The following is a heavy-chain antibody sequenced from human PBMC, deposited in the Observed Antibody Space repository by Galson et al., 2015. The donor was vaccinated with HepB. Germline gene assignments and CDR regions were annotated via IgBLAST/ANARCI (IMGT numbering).Heavy chain of an antibody. Sequence: CKASGGTFSSYAISWVRQAPGQGLEWMGGIIPIFGTANYAQKFQGRVTITADESTSTAYMELSSLRSEDTAVYYCARGKNYRKDIVVVPAAIPYYYYYGMDVWGQGTTVTVSS. V-gene: IGHV1-69*01. D-gene: IGHD2-2*02. J-gene: IGHJ6*02. CDR1: GGTFSSYA. CDR3: ARGKNYRKDIVVVPAAIPYYYYYGMDV. CDR2: IIPIFGTA.